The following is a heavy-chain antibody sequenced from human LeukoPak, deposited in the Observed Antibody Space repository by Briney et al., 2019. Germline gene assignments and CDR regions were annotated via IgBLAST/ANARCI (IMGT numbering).Heavy chain of an antibody. V-gene: IGHV1-2*02. D-gene: IGHD3-22*01. J-gene: IGHJ3*02. CDR2: INPNSGGT. Sequence: GASVKVSCKASGYTFTGYYMHWVRQAPGQGLEWMGWINPNSGGTNYAQNFQGRVTMTRDTSISTAYMELSRLRSDDTAVYYCARDLPRHITMIVKYAFDIWGQGTMVTVSS. CDR3: ARDLPRHITMIVKYAFDI. CDR1: GYTFTGYY.